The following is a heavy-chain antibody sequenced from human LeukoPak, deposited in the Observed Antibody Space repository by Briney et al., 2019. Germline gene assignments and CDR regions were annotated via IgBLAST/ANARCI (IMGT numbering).Heavy chain of an antibody. D-gene: IGHD1-26*01. J-gene: IGHJ6*03. CDR2: IYTSGST. CDR1: GGSISSYY. Sequence: SETLSLTCTVSGGSISSYYWSWIRQPAGKGLEWIGRIYTSGSTNHNPSLKSRVTMSVDTSKNQFSLKLSSVTAADTAVYYCARGRAKESYEAYYYYMDVWGKGTTVTVSS. V-gene: IGHV4-4*07. CDR3: ARGRAKESYEAYYYYMDV.